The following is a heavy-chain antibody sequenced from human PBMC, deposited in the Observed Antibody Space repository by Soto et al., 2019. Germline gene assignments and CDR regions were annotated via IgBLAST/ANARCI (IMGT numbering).Heavy chain of an antibody. CDR1: GGSISSYY. CDR3: ARVSFISWGRCPYCTDYGMDV. Sequence: QVQLQESGPGLVKPSETLSLTCTVSGGSISSYYWSWIRQPAGKGLEWIGRIYTSGSTNYNPSLKSRVTMSVDTSKNQFSLKLSSVTAADTAVYYCARVSFISWGRCPYCTDYGMDVWGQGTTVTVSS. J-gene: IGHJ6*02. D-gene: IGHD2-8*01. V-gene: IGHV4-4*07. CDR2: IYTSGST.